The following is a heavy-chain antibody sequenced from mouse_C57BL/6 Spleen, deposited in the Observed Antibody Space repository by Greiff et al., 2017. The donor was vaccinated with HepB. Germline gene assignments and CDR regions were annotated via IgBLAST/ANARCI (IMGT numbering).Heavy chain of an antibody. Sequence: VQLKQSGPELVKPGASVKISCKASGYSFTGYYMNWVKQSPEKSLEWIGEINPSTGGTTYNQKFKAKATLTVDKSSSTAYMQLKSLTSEDSAVYYCARRTGTYFDYWGQGTTLTVSS. D-gene: IGHD4-1*01. CDR3: ARRTGTYFDY. J-gene: IGHJ2*01. CDR1: GYSFTGYY. V-gene: IGHV1-42*01. CDR2: INPSTGGT.